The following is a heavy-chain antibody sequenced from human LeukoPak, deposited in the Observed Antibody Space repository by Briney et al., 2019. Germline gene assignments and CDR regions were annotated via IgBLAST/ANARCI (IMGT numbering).Heavy chain of an antibody. Sequence: GGSLRLSCAASGFTFSSYEMNWVRQAPGKGLEWASYISSSGSTIYYADSVKGRFTISRDNAKNSLYLQMNSLRAEDTAVYYCASGVRGGVDYWGQGTLVTVSS. CDR3: ASGVRGGVDY. CDR2: ISSSGSTI. V-gene: IGHV3-48*03. J-gene: IGHJ4*02. D-gene: IGHD3-10*01. CDR1: GFTFSSYE.